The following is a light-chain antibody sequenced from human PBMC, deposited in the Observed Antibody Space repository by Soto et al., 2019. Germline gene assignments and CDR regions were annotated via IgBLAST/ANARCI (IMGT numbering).Light chain of an antibody. CDR2: TAS. V-gene: IGKV3-15*01. CDR1: QSISDN. Sequence: ETVMTQTPATLSLSPGERATLSCRASQSISDNLAWYQQKPGQAPRLIIYTASIRATGIPARFSGSGSGTEFTLTISSLQSEDSEIYYCQQYNDWPQWTFGQGTKVEIK. J-gene: IGKJ1*01. CDR3: QQYNDWPQWT.